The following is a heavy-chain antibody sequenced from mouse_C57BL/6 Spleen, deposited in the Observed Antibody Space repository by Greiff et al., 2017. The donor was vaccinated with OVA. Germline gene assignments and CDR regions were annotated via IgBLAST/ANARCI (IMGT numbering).Heavy chain of an antibody. Sequence: VKLMESGPGLVQPSQSLSITCTVSGFSLTSYGVHWVRQSPGKGLEWLGVIWSGGSTDYNAAFISRLSISKDNSKSQVFFKMNSLQADDTAIYYCARGSSPLNAMDYWGQGTSVTVSS. V-gene: IGHV2-2*01. J-gene: IGHJ4*01. CDR2: IWSGGST. CDR3: ARGSSPLNAMDY. CDR1: GFSLTSYG. D-gene: IGHD1-1*01.